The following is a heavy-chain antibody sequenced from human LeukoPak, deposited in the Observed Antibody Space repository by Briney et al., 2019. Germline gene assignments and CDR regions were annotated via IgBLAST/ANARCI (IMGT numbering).Heavy chain of an antibody. CDR3: VKDPSGAAASGSFDF. CDR1: GFTFSNYG. Sequence: GGSLRLSCAPSGFTFSNYGMHWVRQAPGTGLEWVAFIRSDSSYIYYLESVKGRFTISRDNSKNTLYLQMHSLRPEDTALHYCVKDPSGAAASGSFDFWGQGTLVTVSS. D-gene: IGHD6-13*01. J-gene: IGHJ4*02. V-gene: IGHV3-30*02. CDR2: IRSDSSYI.